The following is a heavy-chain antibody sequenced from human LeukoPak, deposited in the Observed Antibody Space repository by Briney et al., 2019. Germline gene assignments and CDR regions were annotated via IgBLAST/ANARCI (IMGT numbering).Heavy chain of an antibody. CDR2: IYYSGST. CDR3: ARAKPLVPAAVAAFDI. D-gene: IGHD2-2*01. Sequence: SETLSLTCTVSGGSISSSSYYWGWIRQPPGKGLEWIGSIYYSGSTYYNPSLKSRVTISVDTSKNQFSLKLSSVTAADTAVYYCARAKPLVPAAVAAFDIWGQGTMVTVPS. CDR1: GGSISSSSYY. V-gene: IGHV4-39*07. J-gene: IGHJ3*02.